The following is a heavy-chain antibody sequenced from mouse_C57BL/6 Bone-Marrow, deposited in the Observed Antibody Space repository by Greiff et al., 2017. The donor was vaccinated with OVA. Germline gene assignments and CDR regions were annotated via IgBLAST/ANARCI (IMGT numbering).Heavy chain of an antibody. CDR1: GYTFTDYE. CDR3: TRGYSNYYAMDY. CDR2: IDPETGGT. D-gene: IGHD2-5*01. J-gene: IGHJ4*01. V-gene: IGHV1-15*01. Sequence: VQLLESGAELVRPGASVTLSCKASGYTFTDYEMHWVKQTPVHGLEWIGAIDPETGGTAYNQKFKGKAILTADKSSSTAYMALRSLTSEDSAVYYCTRGYSNYYAMDYWGQGTSVTVSS.